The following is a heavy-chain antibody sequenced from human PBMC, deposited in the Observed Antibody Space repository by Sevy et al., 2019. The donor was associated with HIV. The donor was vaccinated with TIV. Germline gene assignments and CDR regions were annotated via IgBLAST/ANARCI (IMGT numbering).Heavy chain of an antibody. J-gene: IGHJ4*02. V-gene: IGHV1-2*02. CDR3: ARGYTGHEEGDY. CDR2: INPHSGGT. CDR1: GYTFTDYF. Sequence: ASVKVSCKASGYTFTDYFLHWVRQAPGQGLEWMGWINPHSGGTIFGQKFQGRVAMTRDTSISTAYLDLGRLRFDDTAVYYCARGYTGHEEGDYWGQGTLVTVSS. D-gene: IGHD2-2*02.